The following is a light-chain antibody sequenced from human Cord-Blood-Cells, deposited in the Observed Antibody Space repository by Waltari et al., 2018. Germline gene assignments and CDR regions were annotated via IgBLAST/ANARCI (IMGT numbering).Light chain of an antibody. CDR3: SSYTSSSTLMV. V-gene: IGLV2-14*01. CDR1: SSDVGGYNY. J-gene: IGLJ2*01. CDR2: DVS. Sequence: QSALTQPASVSWSPGQSITISCTGTSSDVGGYNYFSWYQQHPGKAPKLMIYDVSNRPSGVSNRFSGSKSGNTASLTISGLQAEDEADYYCSSYTSSSTLMVFGGGTKLTVL.